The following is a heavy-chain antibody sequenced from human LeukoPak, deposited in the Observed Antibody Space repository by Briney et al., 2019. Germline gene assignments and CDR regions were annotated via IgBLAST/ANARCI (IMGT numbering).Heavy chain of an antibody. CDR3: AAYYDSSGYYYSFDY. D-gene: IGHD3-22*01. J-gene: IGHJ4*02. V-gene: IGHV1-69*05. Sequence: GASVKVSCKASGGTFSSYAISWARQAPGQGLEWMGGIIPIFGTANYAQKFQGRVTITTDESTSTAYMELSSLRSEDTAVYYCAAYYDSSGYYYSFDYWGQGTLVTVPS. CDR1: GGTFSSYA. CDR2: IIPIFGTA.